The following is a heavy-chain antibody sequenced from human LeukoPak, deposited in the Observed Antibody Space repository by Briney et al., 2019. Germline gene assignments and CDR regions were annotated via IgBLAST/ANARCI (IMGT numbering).Heavy chain of an antibody. J-gene: IGHJ4*02. CDR3: ARDRYSSGWYY. Sequence: GRSLRLSCAASGFTFSSYGMHWVRQAPGKGLEWVSAISGSGGSTYYADSVKGRFTISRDNSKNTLCLQMNSLRAEDTAVYYCARDRYSSGWYYWGQGTLVTVSS. CDR1: GFTFSSYG. D-gene: IGHD6-19*01. V-gene: IGHV3-23*01. CDR2: ISGSGGST.